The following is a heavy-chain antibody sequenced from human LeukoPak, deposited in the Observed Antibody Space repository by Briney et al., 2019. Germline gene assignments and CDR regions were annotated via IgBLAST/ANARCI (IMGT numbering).Heavy chain of an antibody. CDR1: GFTFISFA. CDR3: ARPPLPAPDDALDI. D-gene: IGHD2-2*01. CDR2: ISYDGSNK. J-gene: IGHJ3*02. V-gene: IGHV3-30-3*01. Sequence: PGGSLRLSCAASGFTFISFAMHWVRQAPGKGLEWVAVISYDGSNKYYADSVKGRFTISRDNSKNTLYLQMNSLRAEDTAVYYCARPPLPAPDDALDIWGQGTMVTVSS.